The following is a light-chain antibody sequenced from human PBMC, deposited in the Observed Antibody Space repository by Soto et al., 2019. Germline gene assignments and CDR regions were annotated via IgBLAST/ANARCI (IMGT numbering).Light chain of an antibody. CDR3: SSYTTSNTYV. CDR2: EVT. CDR1: SSDVGSYNS. J-gene: IGLJ1*01. V-gene: IGLV2-18*02. Sequence: QSALTQPPSASGSPGQSVTISCTGTSSDVGSYNSVSWYQQPPGTVPKLMIYEVTNRPSGVPDRFSGSKSGNTASLTISGLQPEDEADYYCSSYTTSNTYVFGTGTKVTVL.